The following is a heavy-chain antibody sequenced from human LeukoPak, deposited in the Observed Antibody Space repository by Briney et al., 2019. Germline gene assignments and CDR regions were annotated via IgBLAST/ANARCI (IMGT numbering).Heavy chain of an antibody. CDR3: ARGSRIVANDY. CDR2: INHSGST. V-gene: IGHV4-34*01. CDR1: GGSFSGYY. Sequence: PSETLSLTCAVYGGSFSGYYWSWIRQPPGKGLEWIGEINHSGSTNYNPSLKSRVTISVDTSKNQFSLKLSSVTAADTAVYYCARGSRIVANDYWGQGTLVTVSS. D-gene: IGHD5-12*01. J-gene: IGHJ4*02.